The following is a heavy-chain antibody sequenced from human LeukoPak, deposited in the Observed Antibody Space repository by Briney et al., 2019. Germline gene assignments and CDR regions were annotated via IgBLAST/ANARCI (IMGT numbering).Heavy chain of an antibody. CDR2: INCSGST. D-gene: IGHD3-10*01. V-gene: IGHV4-39*07. CDR1: GCTISSSSYY. CDR3: AREGVSFLQAKHFDY. J-gene: IGHJ4*02. Sequence: PAETLSLSCTASGCTISSSSYYWGWNGPRPGQGLEWFGSINCSGSTYYNPSLKRRATISVDTSNNQFSLKLSSVTAADTALYYCAREGVSFLQAKHFDYRGQGVLVTVS.